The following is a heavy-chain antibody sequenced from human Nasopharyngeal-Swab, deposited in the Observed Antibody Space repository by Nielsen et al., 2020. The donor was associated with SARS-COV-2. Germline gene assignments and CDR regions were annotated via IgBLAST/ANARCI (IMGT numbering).Heavy chain of an antibody. J-gene: IGHJ4*02. CDR1: GGSFSGYY. CDR3: ARQLDCSSTSCPAGEFDY. CDR2: INHSGST. V-gene: IGHV4-34*01. Sequence: SETLSLTCAVYGGSFSGYYWSWIRQPPGKGLEWIGEINHSGSTNYNPSLKSRVTISVDTSKNQFSLKLSSVTAADTAVYYCARQLDCSSTSCPAGEFDYWGQGTLVTVSS. D-gene: IGHD2-2*01.